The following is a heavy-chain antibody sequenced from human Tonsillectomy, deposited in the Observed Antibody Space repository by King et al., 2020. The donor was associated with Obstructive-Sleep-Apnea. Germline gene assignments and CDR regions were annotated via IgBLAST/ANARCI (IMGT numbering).Heavy chain of an antibody. Sequence: QLVQSGAEVKKPGASLKVSCNASGYTFTSYDINWLRQSTAQGLEWIGWMKPNSGNTDYAQSFKARVTMTRNTSISTAYMELSSLRSEDTAVYYCARGSRTFDIWGQGTMVTVSS. CDR1: GYTFTSYD. CDR2: MKPNSGNT. CDR3: ARGSRTFDI. D-gene: IGHD1-14*01. J-gene: IGHJ3*02. V-gene: IGHV1-8*01.